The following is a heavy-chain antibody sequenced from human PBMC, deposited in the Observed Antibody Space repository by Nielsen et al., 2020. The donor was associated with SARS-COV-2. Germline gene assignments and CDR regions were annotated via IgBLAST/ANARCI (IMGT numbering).Heavy chain of an antibody. J-gene: IGHJ5*02. D-gene: IGHD1-7*01. CDR3: ARDHNWNYGSDWFDP. Sequence: GESLKISCAASGFTVSSNYMSWVRQAPGKGLEWVSVIYSGGSTYYADSVKGRFTISRDNAKNTLYLQMNSLRAEDTAVYYCARDHNWNYGSDWFDPWGQGTLVTVSS. CDR2: IYSGGST. V-gene: IGHV3-53*01. CDR1: GFTVSSNY.